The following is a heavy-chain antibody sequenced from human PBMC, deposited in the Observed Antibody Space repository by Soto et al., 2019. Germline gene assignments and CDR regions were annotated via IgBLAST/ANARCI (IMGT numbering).Heavy chain of an antibody. J-gene: IGHJ5*02. V-gene: IGHV4-59*08. CDR2: IYYSGST. D-gene: IGHD2-21*01. CDR1: GGSISSYY. Sequence: SETRSLTCTVSGGSISSYYWSWIRQPPGKGLEWIGYIYYSGSTNYNPSLKSRVTISVDTSKNQFSLKLSSVTAADTAVYYCARTYDWFDPWGQGTLVTVSS. CDR3: ARTYDWFDP.